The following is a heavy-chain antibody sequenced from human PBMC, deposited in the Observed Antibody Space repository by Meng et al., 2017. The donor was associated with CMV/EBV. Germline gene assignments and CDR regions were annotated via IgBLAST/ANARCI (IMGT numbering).Heavy chain of an antibody. CDR1: GFTFSSYW. D-gene: IGHD2-15*01. Sequence: GESLKISCAASGFTFSSYWMSWVRQAPGKGLEWVANIKQDGSEKYYVDSVKGRFTISRDNAKNSLCLQMNSLRAEDTAVYYCARDTRAATDYWGQGTLVTVSS. CDR2: IKQDGSEK. CDR3: ARDTRAATDY. V-gene: IGHV3-7*01. J-gene: IGHJ4*02.